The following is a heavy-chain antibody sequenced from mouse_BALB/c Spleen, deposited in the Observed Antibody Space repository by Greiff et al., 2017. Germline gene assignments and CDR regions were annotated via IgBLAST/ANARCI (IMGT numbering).Heavy chain of an antibody. Sequence: VQLQQPGAELVMPEASVKMSCKASGYTFTDYWMHWVKQRPGQGLEWIGAIDTSDSYTSYNQKFKGKATLTVDESSSTAYMQLSSLTSEDSAVYYCARYHYAMDYWGQGTSVTVSS. CDR3: ARYHYAMDY. J-gene: IGHJ4*01. CDR2: IDTSDSYT. V-gene: IGHV1-69*01. CDR1: GYTFTDYW.